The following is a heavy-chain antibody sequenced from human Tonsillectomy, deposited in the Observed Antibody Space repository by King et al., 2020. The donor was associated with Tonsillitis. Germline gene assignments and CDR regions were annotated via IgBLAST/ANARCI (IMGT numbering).Heavy chain of an antibody. V-gene: IGHV3-43*01. J-gene: IGHJ3*02. CDR3: ARGALVVITGGAFDI. CDR2: ISWDGGST. CDR1: GFTFDDYT. D-gene: IGHD3-22*01. Sequence: DVQLVESGGVVVQPGGSLRLSCAASGFTFDDYTMHWVRQAPGKGLEWVSLISWDGGSTYYVASVKGRFTISRDNSNNSLYLQMDSLRTEDTALYYCARGALVVITGGAFDIWGQGKMVTVSS.